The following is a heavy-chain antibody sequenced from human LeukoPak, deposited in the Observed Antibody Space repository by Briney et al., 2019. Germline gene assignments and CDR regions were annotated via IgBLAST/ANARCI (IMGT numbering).Heavy chain of an antibody. CDR3: ARAFTPYYYDSSGYYWSGDY. CDR2: ISSSSSTI. D-gene: IGHD3-22*01. Sequence: GGSLRLSCATSGFTFSSYWMGWVRQAPGKGLEWVSYISSSSSTIYYADSVKGRFTISRDNAKNSLYLQMNSLRAEDTAVYYCARAFTPYYYDSSGYYWSGDYWGQGTLVTVSS. J-gene: IGHJ4*02. V-gene: IGHV3-48*01. CDR1: GFTFSSYW.